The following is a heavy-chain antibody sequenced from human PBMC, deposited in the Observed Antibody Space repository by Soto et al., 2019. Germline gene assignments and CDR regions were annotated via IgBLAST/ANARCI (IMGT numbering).Heavy chain of an antibody. J-gene: IGHJ4*02. CDR1: GFTFSRYA. D-gene: IGHD1-1*01. V-gene: IGHV3-23*01. Sequence: EVQLLESGGGLVQPGGSLRLSCAASGFTFSRYAMSWVRQAPGKGLEWVSAISGSGGSTYYADSVKGRFTISRDNSKNTLHLQINSQRAEDTAVYYCAKSYQVEPDVSDYWGQGALVTVSS. CDR3: AKSYQVEPDVSDY. CDR2: ISGSGGST.